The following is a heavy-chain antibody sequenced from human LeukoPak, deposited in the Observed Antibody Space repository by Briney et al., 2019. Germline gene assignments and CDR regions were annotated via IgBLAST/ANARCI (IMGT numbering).Heavy chain of an antibody. CDR3: ARARYSYGYTLDY. V-gene: IGHV1-69*04. CDR1: GGTFSSYA. CDR2: IIPILGIA. D-gene: IGHD5-18*01. J-gene: IGHJ4*02. Sequence: SVKVSCKASGGTFSSYAISWVRQAPGQGLEWMGRIIPILGIANYAQKFQGRVTITADKSTSTAYMELSSLRSEDTAVYYCARARYSYGYTLDYWGQGTLVTVSS.